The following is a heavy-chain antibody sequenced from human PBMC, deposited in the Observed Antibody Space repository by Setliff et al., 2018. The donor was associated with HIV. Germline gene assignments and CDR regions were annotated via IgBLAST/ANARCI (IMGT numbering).Heavy chain of an antibody. V-gene: IGHV1-2*02. CDR2: INTDNGIT. Sequence: ASVKVSCKASGYTFTGYYMHWVRQAPGQGLEWMGWINTDNGITEYAENFQGRVAMTRDTSMSTAYMELNRLTFDDTAVYYCARDPYDTSENPYDPWGQGTRVTVSS. CDR1: GYTFTGYY. J-gene: IGHJ5*02. CDR3: ARDPYDTSENPYDP. D-gene: IGHD3-16*01.